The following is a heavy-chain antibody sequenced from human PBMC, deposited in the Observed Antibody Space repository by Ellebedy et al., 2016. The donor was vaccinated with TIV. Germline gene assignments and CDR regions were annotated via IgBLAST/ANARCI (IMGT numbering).Heavy chain of an antibody. V-gene: IGHV3-11*04. CDR3: ARDQLRCGGDCYSRPKYYFDH. Sequence: PGGSLRLSCAASGFTFSDYYMSWIRQAPGKGLEWVSYMSSSGSTIYYADSVKGRFTISRDNSKNTLDLQMNSLRAEDTAVYYCARDQLRCGGDCYSRPKYYFDHWGQGTLVTVSS. CDR1: GFTFSDYY. D-gene: IGHD2-21*02. J-gene: IGHJ4*02. CDR2: MSSSGSTI.